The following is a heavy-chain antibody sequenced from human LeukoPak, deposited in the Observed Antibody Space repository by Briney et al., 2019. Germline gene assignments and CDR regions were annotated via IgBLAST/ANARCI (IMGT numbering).Heavy chain of an antibody. CDR3: ARDIAVADY. CDR1: GGSISSYY. J-gene: IGHJ4*02. Sequence: PSETLSLTCTVSGGSISSYYWSWIRQPPGKGLEWIGSIYHSGSTYYNPSLKSRVTISVDTSKNQFSLKLSPVTAADTAVYYCARDIAVADYWGQGTLVTVSS. V-gene: IGHV4-59*08. D-gene: IGHD6-19*01. CDR2: IYHSGST.